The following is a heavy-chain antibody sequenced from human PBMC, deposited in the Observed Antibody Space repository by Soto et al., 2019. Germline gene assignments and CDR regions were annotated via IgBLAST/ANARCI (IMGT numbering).Heavy chain of an antibody. CDR1: GYSFTSYY. D-gene: IGHD3-10*01. CDR3: ARAPLFRGLWFGFDI. Sequence: ASVKVACKASGYSFTSYYMHWGRQDPGQGLEWMGIINPSGGSTSYAQKFQGRVTMTRDTSTSTVYMELSSLRSEDTAVYYCARAPLFRGLWFGFDIWGQGTMVTVSS. CDR2: INPSGGST. V-gene: IGHV1-46*03. J-gene: IGHJ3*02.